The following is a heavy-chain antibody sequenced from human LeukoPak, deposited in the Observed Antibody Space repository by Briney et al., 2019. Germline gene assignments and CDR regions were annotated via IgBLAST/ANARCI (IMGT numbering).Heavy chain of an antibody. CDR2: MNPNSGNR. J-gene: IGHJ6*03. CDR3: ARGLRYCSGGRCYFSPPYYYYMDV. Sequence: ASVKVSCKASGYTFTSFDMNWVRQATGQGLEWMGWMNPNSGNRGYAQKFQGRVTMTRNTSISTACMELSSLRSEDTAVYYCARGLRYCSGGRCYFSPPYYYYMDVWGKGTTVTISS. CDR1: GYTFTSFD. V-gene: IGHV1-8*01. D-gene: IGHD2-15*01.